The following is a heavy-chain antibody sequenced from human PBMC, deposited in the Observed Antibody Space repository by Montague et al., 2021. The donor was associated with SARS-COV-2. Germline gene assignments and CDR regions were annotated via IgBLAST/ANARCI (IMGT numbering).Heavy chain of an antibody. V-gene: IGHV3-33*01. D-gene: IGHD4-11*01. CDR3: ARGRRSLYSNYFGGVSPYYFDY. CDR1: GFTFSSYG. J-gene: IGHJ4*02. Sequence: SLRLSCAASGFTFSSYGMHWVRQAPGKGLEWVAVIWYDGSNKYYADSVKGRFTISSDNSKNTLYLQMNSLRAEDTAVYYCARGRRSLYSNYFGGVSPYYFDYWGQGTLVTVSS. CDR2: IWYDGSNK.